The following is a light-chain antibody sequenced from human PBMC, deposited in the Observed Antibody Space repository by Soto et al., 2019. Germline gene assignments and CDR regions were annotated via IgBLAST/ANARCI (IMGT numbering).Light chain of an antibody. J-gene: IGKJ1*01. Sequence: EIVMTQSPATLSVSPGESVTLSCRASQSVRGNLAWYQQKPGQAPRLLIYGASTRATGIPPRISGSGSGTEFTLTISSLQSEDVAVYYCQQYATSPLTFGHGTKVDIK. CDR1: QSVRGN. V-gene: IGKV3D-15*01. CDR3: QQYATSPLT. CDR2: GAS.